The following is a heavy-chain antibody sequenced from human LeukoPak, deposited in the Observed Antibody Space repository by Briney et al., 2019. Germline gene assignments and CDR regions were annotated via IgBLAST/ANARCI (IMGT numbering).Heavy chain of an antibody. CDR3: ARWAMDSGIYYIAS. V-gene: IGHV3-7*01. CDR2: IRQDTNVK. Sequence: PGGSLRLSCAASEFTFSNYWMTWVRQAPGKGLQWVASIRQDTNVKYYVDSVKGRFTISRDNAENSLYLQMNSLRAEDTAVYYCARWAMDSGIYYIASWGQGSLVTVSS. CDR1: EFTFSNYW. D-gene: IGHD3-10*01. J-gene: IGHJ4*02.